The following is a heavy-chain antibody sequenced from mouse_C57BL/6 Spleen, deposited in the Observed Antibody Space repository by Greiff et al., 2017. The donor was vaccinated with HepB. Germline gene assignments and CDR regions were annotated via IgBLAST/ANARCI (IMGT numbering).Heavy chain of an antibody. CDR3: ARGRLYDGYVAY. J-gene: IGHJ3*01. CDR2: IHPNSGST. D-gene: IGHD2-3*01. Sequence: QVQLKQPGAELVKPGASVKLSCKASGYTFTSYWMHWVKQRPGQGLEWIGMIHPNSGSTNYNEKFKSKATLTVDKSSSTAYMQLSSLTSEDSAVYYGARGRLYDGYVAYWGQGTLVTVSA. V-gene: IGHV1-64*01. CDR1: GYTFTSYW.